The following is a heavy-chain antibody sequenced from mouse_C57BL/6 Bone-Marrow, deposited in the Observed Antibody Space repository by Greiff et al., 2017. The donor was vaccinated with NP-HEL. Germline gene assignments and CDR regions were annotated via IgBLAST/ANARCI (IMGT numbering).Heavy chain of an antibody. V-gene: IGHV5-15*04. J-gene: IGHJ3*01. Sequence: DVKLLESGGGLVQPGGSLKLSCAASGFTFSDYGMAWVRQAPRKGPEWVAFISNLAYSIYYADTVTGRFTFSRENAKNTLYLELSGLRSEDSAMYCCARGYYGSSCGFAYWGQGTLVTVSA. CDR3: ARGYYGSSCGFAY. D-gene: IGHD1-1*01. CDR2: ISNLAYSI. CDR1: GFTFSDYG.